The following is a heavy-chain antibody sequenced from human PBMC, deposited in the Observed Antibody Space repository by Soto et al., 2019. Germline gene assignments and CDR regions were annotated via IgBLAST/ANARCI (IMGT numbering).Heavy chain of an antibody. V-gene: IGHV3-48*03. CDR3: ARETFVVVSATVQYFFGMDV. D-gene: IGHD2-21*01. Sequence: EGQLVESGGGLVQPGGSLRLSCAASGFTFSGDGMNWVRQAPGKGLEWISYISQSGSSKYYADSVRGRFTISRDNAKNSLYLQRNSLRGDDSAVYFCARETFVVVSATVQYFFGMDVWGQGTTVTVSS. CDR1: GFTFSGDG. CDR2: ISQSGSSK. J-gene: IGHJ6*02.